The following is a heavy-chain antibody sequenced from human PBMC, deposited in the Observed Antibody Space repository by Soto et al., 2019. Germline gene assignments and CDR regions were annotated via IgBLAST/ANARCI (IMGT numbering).Heavy chain of an antibody. CDR3: ARGGMVIIPSATAFDY. CDR2: IYYAGST. Sequence: PSETLSLTCTVSGGSISSSTYYWDWIRQPPGKGLEWIGSIYYAGSTYYNPSLKSRVTISVDTSKNQFSLKLSSVTAADTAVYYCARGGMVIIPSATAFDYWGQGTLVTVSS. J-gene: IGHJ4*02. CDR1: GGSISSSTYY. D-gene: IGHD3-3*01. V-gene: IGHV4-39*01.